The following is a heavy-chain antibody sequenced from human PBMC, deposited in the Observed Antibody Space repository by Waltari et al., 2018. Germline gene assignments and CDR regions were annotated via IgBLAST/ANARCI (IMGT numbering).Heavy chain of an antibody. D-gene: IGHD3-22*01. CDR1: GFSFSDYF. J-gene: IGHJ4*02. CDR2: ISSSSGYT. V-gene: IGHV3-11*05. CDR3: AKEENGYPDY. Sequence: QLQLVESGGGLVKPGGSLRLSSAAFGFSFSDYFMSWIRQAPGKGLEWVSYISSSSGYTKYADSVKGRFTISRDNAKNSLYLQMNSLRADDTAIYYCAKEENGYPDYWGQGTLVTVSS.